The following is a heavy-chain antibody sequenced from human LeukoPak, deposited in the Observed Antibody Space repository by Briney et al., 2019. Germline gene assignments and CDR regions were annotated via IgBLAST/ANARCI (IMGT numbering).Heavy chain of an antibody. Sequence: GGSLRLSCAASGFTFSNFAMTWVRQAPGKGPEWVSYISGSSRTIYYADSVKGRFTISRDNAKNSLYLQMNSLRDEDTAVYYCARNEWADYWGQGTLVTVSS. D-gene: IGHD1-26*01. CDR2: ISGSSRTI. CDR1: GFTFSNFA. V-gene: IGHV3-48*02. CDR3: ARNEWADY. J-gene: IGHJ4*02.